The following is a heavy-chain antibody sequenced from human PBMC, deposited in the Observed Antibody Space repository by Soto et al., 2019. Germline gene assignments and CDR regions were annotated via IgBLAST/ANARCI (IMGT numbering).Heavy chain of an antibody. CDR1: GFTCTDYY. Sequence: GRPLRVSCGASGFTCTDYYMNCIRQTPGKGLEWLSYISVSGTDKNYADSVRGRFTIYRDNAKRSIYLQMNSLRVEDTAVYYCAFPSRLPNYWGQGTLVTVSS. D-gene: IGHD2-15*01. CDR3: AFPSRLPNY. CDR2: ISVSGTDK. V-gene: IGHV3-11*03. J-gene: IGHJ4*02.